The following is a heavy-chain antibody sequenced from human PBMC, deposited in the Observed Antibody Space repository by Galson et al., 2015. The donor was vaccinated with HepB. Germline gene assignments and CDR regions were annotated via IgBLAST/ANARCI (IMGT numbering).Heavy chain of an antibody. D-gene: IGHD4-17*01. CDR3: ARHRAVYGDFDY. CDR2: IDPSDSYT. Sequence: QSGAEVKKPGESLRISCKGSGYSFTSYWITWVRRMPGKGLEWMGRIDPSDSYTNYSPSFQGHVTISADKSVTTAYLQWSSLKASDTAMYYCARHRAVYGDFDYWGQGTLVTVSS. V-gene: IGHV5-10-1*01. J-gene: IGHJ4*02. CDR1: GYSFTSYW.